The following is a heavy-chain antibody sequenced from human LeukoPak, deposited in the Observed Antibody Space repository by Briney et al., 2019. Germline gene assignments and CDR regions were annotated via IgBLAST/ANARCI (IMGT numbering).Heavy chain of an antibody. CDR3: ARYSGSFSKSFDA. Sequence: GESLKISCKVSGYRFTNNWLGWVRQMPGKGLEWMGIIFPSDSDTRYSPSFQGQVTISADKSISTAYLQWSSLKALDTAMYYCARYSGSFSKSFDAWGQGTLVTVSS. CDR2: IFPSDSDT. CDR1: GYRFTNNW. V-gene: IGHV5-51*01. J-gene: IGHJ4*02. D-gene: IGHD1-26*01.